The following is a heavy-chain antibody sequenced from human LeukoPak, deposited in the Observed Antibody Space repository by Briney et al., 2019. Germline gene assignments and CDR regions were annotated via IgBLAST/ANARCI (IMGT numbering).Heavy chain of an antibody. Sequence: SETLSLTCSVYSPSFSGYFWNWIRQTPEKGLEWIGEISQSGNTIYNPSLKSPVTISADMSKNSFSLKLTSVTAADTAVYYCTRGRAQVDWGQGIRVIVSS. V-gene: IGHV4-34*01. D-gene: IGHD2-15*01. J-gene: IGHJ4*02. CDR3: TRGRAQVD. CDR1: SPSFSGYF. CDR2: ISQSGNT.